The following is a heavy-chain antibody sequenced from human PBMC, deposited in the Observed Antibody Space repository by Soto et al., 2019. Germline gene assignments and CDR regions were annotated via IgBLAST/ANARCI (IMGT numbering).Heavy chain of an antibody. J-gene: IGHJ6*02. CDR2: INTGNGNT. V-gene: IGHV1-3*04. Sequence: QVQLVQSGAEVKKPGASVKVSCKASGYNFTMYAMIWVRQAPGQRPEWMGWINTGNGNTKYSPKLQGRVTITRDTSASTAYMELSSLKSEDTAVYYSARGERLYYAYYDMDVWGQGSTVTVSS. D-gene: IGHD2-21*01. CDR3: ARGERLYYAYYDMDV. CDR1: GYNFTMYA.